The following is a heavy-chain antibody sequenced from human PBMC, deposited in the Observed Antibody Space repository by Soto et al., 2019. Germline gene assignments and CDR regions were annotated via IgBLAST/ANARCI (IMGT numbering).Heavy chain of an antibody. J-gene: IGHJ6*02. CDR3: ARARDSDRYYYYGMDV. D-gene: IGHD5-18*01. CDR1: GGTFSSYA. V-gene: IGHV1-69*13. CDR2: IIPIFGTA. Sequence: SGKVSCRASGGTFSSYAISWVRQAPGQGLEWMGGIIPIFGTANYAQKFQGRVTITADESTSTAYMELSSLRSEDTAVYYCARARDSDRYYYYGMDVWGQGTTVTVSS.